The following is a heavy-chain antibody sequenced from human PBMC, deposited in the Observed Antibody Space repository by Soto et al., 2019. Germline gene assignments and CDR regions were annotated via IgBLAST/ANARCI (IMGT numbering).Heavy chain of an antibody. CDR3: ARGSSGYISSWYYFDY. Sequence: EVQLLESGGGLVQPGGSLRLSRAASGFTFTDYALSWVRQAPGKALEWVATISGIGGSTYLADSVKGRLSISRDNSKNTVSLLMNSLRAEDTAVYFCARGSSGYISSWYYFDYWGRGTLVTVSS. CDR2: ISGIGGST. J-gene: IGHJ4*02. D-gene: IGHD6-13*01. CDR1: GFTFTDYA. V-gene: IGHV3-23*01.